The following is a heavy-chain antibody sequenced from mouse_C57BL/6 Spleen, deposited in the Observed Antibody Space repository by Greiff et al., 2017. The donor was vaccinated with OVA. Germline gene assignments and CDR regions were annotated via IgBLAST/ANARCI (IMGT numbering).Heavy chain of an antibody. V-gene: IGHV5-6*01. CDR2: ISSGGSYT. CDR3: ARQGYYDSSWFAY. CDR1: GFTFSSYG. J-gene: IGHJ3*01. Sequence: EVKLMESGGDLVKPGGSLKLSCAASGFTFSSYGMSWVRQTPDKRLEWVATISSGGSYTYYPDSVKGRFTISRDNAKNTLYLQMSSLKSEDTAMYYCARQGYYDSSWFAYWGQGTLVTVSA. D-gene: IGHD2-4*01.